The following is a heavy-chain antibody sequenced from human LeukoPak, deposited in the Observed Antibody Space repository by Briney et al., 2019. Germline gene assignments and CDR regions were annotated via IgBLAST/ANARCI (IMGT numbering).Heavy chain of an antibody. D-gene: IGHD2-2*01. CDR3: AKDTNPGVYCSSTSCSRSGYFDY. V-gene: IGHV3-23*01. CDR1: GFTFSSYA. CDR2: ISGSGGST. J-gene: IGHJ4*02. Sequence: PGGSLRLSCAASGFTFSSYAMSWVRQALGKGLEWVSAISGSGGSTYYADSVKGRFTISRDNSKNTLYLQMNSLRAEDTAVYYCAKDTNPGVYCSSTSCSRSGYFDYWGRGTLVTVSS.